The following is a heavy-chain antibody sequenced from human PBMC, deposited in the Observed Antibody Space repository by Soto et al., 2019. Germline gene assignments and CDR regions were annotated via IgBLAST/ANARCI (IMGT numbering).Heavy chain of an antibody. V-gene: IGHV3-30*18. CDR1: GLTFSSYG. CDR3: AKDKHIVVVTAPFDY. D-gene: IGHD2-21*02. J-gene: IGHJ4*02. CDR2: ISYDGSNK. Sequence: GGSLRLSCAASGLTFSSYGMHWVRQAPGKGLEWVAVISYDGSNKYYADSVKGRFTISRDNSKNTLYLQMNSLRAEDTAVYYCAKDKHIVVVTAPFDYWGQGTLVTVSS.